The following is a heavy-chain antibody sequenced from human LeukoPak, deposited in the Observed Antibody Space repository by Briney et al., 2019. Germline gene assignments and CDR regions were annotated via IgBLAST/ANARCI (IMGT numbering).Heavy chain of an antibody. D-gene: IGHD1-26*01. V-gene: IGHV3-11*01. CDR3: ARGGAHGMDV. CDR1: GFTFTDYY. CDR2: ISGVASDI. Sequence: GGSLRLSCVASGFTFTDYYMTWIRQAPGKGLEWVSYISGVASDIHYADSVKGRFTTSRDNAKNSVYLQMNSLRAEDTAVYYCARGGAHGMDVWGQGTTVTVSS. J-gene: IGHJ6*02.